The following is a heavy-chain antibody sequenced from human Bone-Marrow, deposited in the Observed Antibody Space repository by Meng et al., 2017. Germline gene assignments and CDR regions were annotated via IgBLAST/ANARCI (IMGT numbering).Heavy chain of an antibody. V-gene: IGHV3-23*01. CDR1: GFTFRSYG. CDR3: VKDTDSSGFYTGDY. CDR2: ISGSGVT. Sequence: EVQLMESGGGFVQPGGSLRLSCAASGFTFRSYGMTWVRQAPGKGLEWVSTISGSGVTHYADSVKGRFTISRDDSKSTLYVQMNSLRAEDTATYYCVKDTDSSGFYTGDYWGQGTLVTVSS. D-gene: IGHD3-22*01. J-gene: IGHJ4*02.